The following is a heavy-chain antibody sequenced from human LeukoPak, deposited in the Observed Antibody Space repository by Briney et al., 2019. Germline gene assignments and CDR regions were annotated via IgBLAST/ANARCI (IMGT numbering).Heavy chain of an antibody. V-gene: IGHV1-46*01. J-gene: IGHJ4*02. CDR1: GYTFTGYY. CDR3: AKGLVPAALRY. CDR2: INPSGGST. Sequence: ASVKVSCKASGYTFTGYYMHWVRQAPGQGLEWMGIINPSGGSTSYAQKFQGRVTMTRDTSTSTVYMELSSLRSEDTAVYYCAKGLVPAALRYWGQGTLVTVSS. D-gene: IGHD2-2*01.